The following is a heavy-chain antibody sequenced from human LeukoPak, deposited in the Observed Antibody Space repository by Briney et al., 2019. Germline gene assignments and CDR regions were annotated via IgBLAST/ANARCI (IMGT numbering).Heavy chain of an antibody. J-gene: IGHJ4*02. V-gene: IGHV3-23*01. CDR3: AKDRDYYGSGSSGIFDY. Sequence: GGSLRLSCAASGFTFSGYAMSWVRQAPGKGLEWVSAISGSGGSTYYADSVKGRFTISRDNSKNTLYLQMNSLRAEDTAVYYCAKDRDYYGSGSSGIFDYWGQGALVTVSS. CDR1: GFTFSGYA. D-gene: IGHD3-10*01. CDR2: ISGSGGST.